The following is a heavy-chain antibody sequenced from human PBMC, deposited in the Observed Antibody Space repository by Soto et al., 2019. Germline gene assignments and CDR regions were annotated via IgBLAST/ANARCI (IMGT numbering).Heavy chain of an antibody. J-gene: IGHJ4*02. CDR1: GFTFDDYA. Sequence: EVQLVESGGGLVQPGRSLRLSCAASGFTFDDYAMHWVRQAPGKGLEWVSGIRWNSGSIGYADSVKGRFTISRDNAKNSLYMQMNRLRAEDTALYYCAKYRARSTRVVAATPFGYWGQGTLVTVSS. V-gene: IGHV3-9*01. D-gene: IGHD2-15*01. CDR2: IRWNSGSI. CDR3: AKYRARSTRVVAATPFGY.